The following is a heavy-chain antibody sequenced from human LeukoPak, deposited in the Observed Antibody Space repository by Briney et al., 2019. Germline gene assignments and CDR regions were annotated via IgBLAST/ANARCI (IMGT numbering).Heavy chain of an antibody. Sequence: SETLSLTCAVYGGSFSGYYWSWIRQPPGKGLEWIGEINHSGSTNYNPSLKSRVTLSVDTSKNQFSLKLSSVTAADTAVYYCARTADILTGYRKRRWFDPWGQGTLVTVSS. D-gene: IGHD3-9*01. J-gene: IGHJ5*02. CDR2: INHSGST. V-gene: IGHV4-34*01. CDR1: GGSFSGYY. CDR3: ARTADILTGYRKRRWFDP.